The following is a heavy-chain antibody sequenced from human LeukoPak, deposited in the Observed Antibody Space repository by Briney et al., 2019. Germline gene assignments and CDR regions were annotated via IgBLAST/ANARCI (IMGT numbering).Heavy chain of an antibody. CDR3: ARRAYSSGWPYYYYYMDV. CDR1: GYTFTSYD. D-gene: IGHD6-19*01. V-gene: IGHV1-2*02. J-gene: IGHJ6*03. Sequence: ASVKASCKASGYTFTSYDINWVRQATGQGLEWMGWMNPNSGGTNYAQKFQGRVTMTRDTSISTAYMALSRLSSDDTAVYYCARRAYSSGWPYYYYYMDVWGKGTTVTVSS. CDR2: MNPNSGGT.